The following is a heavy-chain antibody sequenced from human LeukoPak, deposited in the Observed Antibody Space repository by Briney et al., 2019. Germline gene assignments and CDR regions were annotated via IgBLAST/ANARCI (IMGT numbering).Heavy chain of an antibody. V-gene: IGHV3-23*01. Sequence: GGSLRLSCAASGFTFSSYAMSWVRQAPGKGLEWVSAISGCGGSTYYADSVKGRFTISRDNSKNTLYLQMNSLRAEDTAVYYCAKDLFPYYYDSSHLFDYWGQGTLVTVSS. D-gene: IGHD3-22*01. CDR2: ISGCGGST. CDR3: AKDLFPYYYDSSHLFDY. CDR1: GFTFSSYA. J-gene: IGHJ4*02.